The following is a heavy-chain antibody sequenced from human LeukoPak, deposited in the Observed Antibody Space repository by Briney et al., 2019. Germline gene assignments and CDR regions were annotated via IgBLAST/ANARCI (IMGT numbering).Heavy chain of an antibody. CDR3: ARDRSISGVVTIDF. CDR2: IKKDGSET. Sequence: GGSLRLSWAASGFSFSNSWMTWVRQSPGKGREWVANIKKDGSETYFVDSVMGRFTISRLNAKNSVYLQMNSLRAEDTAVYYCARDRSISGVVTIDFWGQGTLVTVSS. J-gene: IGHJ4*02. V-gene: IGHV3-7*01. CDR1: GFSFSNSW. D-gene: IGHD3-3*01.